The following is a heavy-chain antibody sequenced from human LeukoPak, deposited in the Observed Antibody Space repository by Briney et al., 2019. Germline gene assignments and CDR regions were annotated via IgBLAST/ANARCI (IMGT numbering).Heavy chain of an antibody. D-gene: IGHD2-2*01. Sequence: QTLSLTFAISGDSVSINSVTWNWIRQSPSRGLEWLGRTYYRFTWYNDYAVSVRGRITVNPDTSMNQFSLHLNSVTPEDTAVYYCARRLTQYDCFDPWGQGILVTVSS. CDR1: GDSVSINSVT. J-gene: IGHJ5*02. CDR3: ARRLTQYDCFDP. V-gene: IGHV6-1*01. CDR2: TYYRFTWYN.